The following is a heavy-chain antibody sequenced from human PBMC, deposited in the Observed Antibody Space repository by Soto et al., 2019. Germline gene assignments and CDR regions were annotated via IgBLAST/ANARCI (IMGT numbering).Heavy chain of an antibody. V-gene: IGHV4-59*01. Sequence: PSETLPLTCTVSGGSISSYYWSWIRQPPGKGLEWMGYIYYSGSTNYNPSLKSRVTISGDTSKNQFSLKLSSVTAADTAVYYCAREIRSPSLDWFDPWGQGTLVTVSS. D-gene: IGHD3-16*01. CDR2: IYYSGST. CDR1: GGSISSYY. J-gene: IGHJ5*02. CDR3: AREIRSPSLDWFDP.